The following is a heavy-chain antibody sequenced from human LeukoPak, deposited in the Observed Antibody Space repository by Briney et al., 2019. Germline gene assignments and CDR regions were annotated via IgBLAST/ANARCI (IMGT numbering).Heavy chain of an antibody. CDR2: ISGSVGST. J-gene: IGHJ6*02. CDR1: GFTFSSYA. Sequence: GGSLRLSCAASGFTFSSYAMSWVRQAPGKGLEWVSAISGSVGSTYYADSVKGRFTISRDNSKDTLWLQMNSLRAEDTAAYYCAKVRSSNYYYYYGMDVWGQGTTVTVSS. D-gene: IGHD6-13*01. CDR3: AKVRSSNYYYYYGMDV. V-gene: IGHV3-23*01.